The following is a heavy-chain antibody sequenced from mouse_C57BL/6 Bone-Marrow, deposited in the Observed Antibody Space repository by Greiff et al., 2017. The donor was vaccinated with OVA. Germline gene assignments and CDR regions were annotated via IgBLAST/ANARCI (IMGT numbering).Heavy chain of an antibody. CDR1: GYTFTSYW. CDR3: ASAVFAY. J-gene: IGHJ3*01. Sequence: VQLQQPGAELVKPGASVKLSCKASGYTFTSYWMQWVKQRPGQGLEWIGEIDPSDSYTNYNQKFKGKATLTVDTSSSTAYMQLRGLTSEDSAVYYCASAVFAYWGQGTLVTVSA. CDR2: IDPSDSYT. V-gene: IGHV1-50*01.